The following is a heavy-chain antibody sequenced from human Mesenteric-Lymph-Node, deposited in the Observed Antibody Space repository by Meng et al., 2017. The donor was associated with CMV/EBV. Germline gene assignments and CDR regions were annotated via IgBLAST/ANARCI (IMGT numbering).Heavy chain of an antibody. J-gene: IGHJ5*02. CDR2: IDRAGDT. CDR1: GFDFRNYD. CDR3: AREAATRLGYQLRKSWFDP. D-gene: IGHD2-2*01. V-gene: IGHV3-13*01. Sequence: GGSLRLSCAVSGFDFRNYDMHWVRQTAGKGLEWVSVIDRAGDTYYGDSAEGRISISRDNAKNSLYLQMNNLRAGDTAVYYCAREAATRLGYQLRKSWFDPWGQGTLVTVSS.